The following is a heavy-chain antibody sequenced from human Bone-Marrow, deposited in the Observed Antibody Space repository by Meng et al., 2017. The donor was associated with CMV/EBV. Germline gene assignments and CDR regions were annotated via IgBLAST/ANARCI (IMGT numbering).Heavy chain of an antibody. Sequence: LSLTCAASGFTFSTYTMQWVRQAPGRGLEWVSSISSSSSYTSYADSVKGRFTISRDNTKESLFLQVNSLRAEDTAVYYCARGQHCGSTSCYIPDHWGQGTLVTVSS. D-gene: IGHD2-2*02. V-gene: IGHV3-21*01. CDR2: ISSSSSYT. J-gene: IGHJ4*02. CDR3: ARGQHCGSTSCYIPDH. CDR1: GFTFSTYT.